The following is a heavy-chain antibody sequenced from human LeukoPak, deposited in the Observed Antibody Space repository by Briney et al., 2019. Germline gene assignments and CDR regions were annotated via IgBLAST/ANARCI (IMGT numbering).Heavy chain of an antibody. Sequence: GGSLRLSCAASGFTFSRHAMHWVRQAPGKGLEWVAVISYDGSNEYYADSVKGRFTISRDNSKNTLYLQMGSLRGEDMAVYYCARVGKTSSAYWGQGTLVTVSS. V-gene: IGHV3-30*14. CDR3: ARVGKTSSAY. CDR2: ISYDGSNE. CDR1: GFTFSRHA. J-gene: IGHJ4*02.